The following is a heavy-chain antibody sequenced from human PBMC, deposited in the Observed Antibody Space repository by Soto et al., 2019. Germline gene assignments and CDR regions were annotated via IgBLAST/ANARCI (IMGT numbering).Heavy chain of an antibody. J-gene: IGHJ6*02. CDR3: ARYCGIAAAGTASYYYYGMDV. V-gene: IGHV5-51*01. D-gene: IGHD6-13*01. Sequence: GESLKISCKGSGYSFTSYWIGWVRQMPGKGLEWMGIIYPGDSDTRYSPSFQGQVTISADKSISTAYLQWSSLEASDTAMYYCARYCGIAAAGTASYYYYGMDVWGQGTTVTVSS. CDR1: GYSFTSYW. CDR2: IYPGDSDT.